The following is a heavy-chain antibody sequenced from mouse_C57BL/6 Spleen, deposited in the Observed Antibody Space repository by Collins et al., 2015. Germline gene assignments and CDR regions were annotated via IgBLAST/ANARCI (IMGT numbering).Heavy chain of an antibody. D-gene: IGHD1-1*01. V-gene: IGHV1-15*01. CDR2: IDPETGGT. CDR1: GYTFTDYE. Sequence: QAQLQQSGAELVRPGASVTLSCKASGYTFTDYEMCWVKQTPVHGLEWIGAIDPETGGTAYNQKFKGKAMLTADSSSNTAFMELRSLTSEDSAVYYCTRSEVFYYGHSPYYFDYWGQGTTLTVSS. J-gene: IGHJ2*01. CDR3: TRSEVFYYGHSPYYFDY.